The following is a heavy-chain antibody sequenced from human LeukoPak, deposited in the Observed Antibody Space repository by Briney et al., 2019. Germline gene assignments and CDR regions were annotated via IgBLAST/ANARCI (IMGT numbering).Heavy chain of an antibody. J-gene: IGHJ6*02. CDR2: INPNSGGT. D-gene: IGHD2-8*01. V-gene: IGHV1-2*02. Sequence: ASVKVSCKASGYTFTGYYMHWMRQAPGQGLEWMGWINPNSGGTNYAQKLQGRVTMTTDTSTSTAYMELSSLRSEDTAVYYCAVYATSYYYYGMDVWGQGTTVTVSS. CDR3: AVYATSYYYYGMDV. CDR1: GYTFTGYY.